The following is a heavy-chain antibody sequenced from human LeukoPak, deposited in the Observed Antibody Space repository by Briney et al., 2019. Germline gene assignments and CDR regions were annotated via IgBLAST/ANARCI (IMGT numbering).Heavy chain of an antibody. CDR2: IIPIFGTA. J-gene: IGHJ4*02. D-gene: IGHD3-10*01. V-gene: IGHV1-69*06. Sequence: GASVKVSCKASGYTFTGYYMHWVRQAPGQGLEWMGGIIPIFGTANYAQKFQGRVTITADKSTSTAYMELSSLRSEDTAVYYCARRYYYGSGSYWDGFDYWGQGTLVTVSS. CDR3: ARRYYYGSGSYWDGFDY. CDR1: GYTFTGYY.